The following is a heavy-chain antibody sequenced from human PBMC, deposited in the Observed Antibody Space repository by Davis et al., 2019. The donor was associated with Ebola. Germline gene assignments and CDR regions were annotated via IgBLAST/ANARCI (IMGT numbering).Heavy chain of an antibody. V-gene: IGHV1-24*01. Sequence: AASVKVSCKISGYTLTDLSIHWVRQAPGKGLEWMGGSDPEDGEKIYAQKFQGRVIMTEDTSTDTAFMELSSLRSEDTAVYYCARDWNTAMVSGLDYWGQGTLVTVSS. CDR1: GYTLTDLS. J-gene: IGHJ4*02. D-gene: IGHD5-18*01. CDR3: ARDWNTAMVSGLDY. CDR2: SDPEDGEK.